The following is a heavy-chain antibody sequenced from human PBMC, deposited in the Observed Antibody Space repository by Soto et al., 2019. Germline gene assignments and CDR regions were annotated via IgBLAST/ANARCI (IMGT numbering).Heavy chain of an antibody. CDR3: ARGQGHYQGMDV. CDR2: IYYSGST. Sequence: SETLSLTCTVSGGSITSYYWSWIRQPPGEGLEWIGYIYYSGSTNYNPSLKSRVTMSVDTSKNQFSLKLSSVTAADTAVYYGARGQGHYQGMDVWGQGTTGTVSS. J-gene: IGHJ6*02. CDR1: GGSITSYY. V-gene: IGHV4-59*01.